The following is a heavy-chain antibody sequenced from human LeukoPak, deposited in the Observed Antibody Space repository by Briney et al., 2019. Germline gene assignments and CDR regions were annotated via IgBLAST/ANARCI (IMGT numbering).Heavy chain of an antibody. D-gene: IGHD6-6*01. CDR3: AKGGASSPYAYIDV. CDR1: GFTFSNHA. J-gene: IGHJ6*04. Sequence: PGGSLRLSCAASGFTFSNHAMSWVRQAPGKGLERVSVIGDSGGSTYYADSVKGRFTISRDNSKNMLYLQMNSLRADDTAVYHCAKGGASSPYAYIDVWGKGTTVIVSS. V-gene: IGHV3-23*01. CDR2: IGDSGGST.